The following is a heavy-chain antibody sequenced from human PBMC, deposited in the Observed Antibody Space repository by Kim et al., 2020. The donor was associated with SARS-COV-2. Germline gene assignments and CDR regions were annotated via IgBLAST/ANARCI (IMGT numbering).Heavy chain of an antibody. Sequence: ASVKVSCKASGYTFSHYGFSWVRQAPGQGLEWMGWISAYSHQTIYAQKLQDRVSMTTDTSTSTAHMELTGLTSDDTAIYFCARGGQEWWAGYFDQWGQGSLVIVSS. J-gene: IGHJ4*02. CDR2: ISAYSHQT. CDR3: ARGGQEWWAGYFDQ. V-gene: IGHV1-18*01. CDR1: GYTFSHYG. D-gene: IGHD2-15*01.